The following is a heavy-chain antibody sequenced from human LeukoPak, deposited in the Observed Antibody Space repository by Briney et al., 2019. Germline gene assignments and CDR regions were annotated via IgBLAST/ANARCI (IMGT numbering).Heavy chain of an antibody. D-gene: IGHD5-12*01. V-gene: IGHV1-69*06. Sequence: SVKVSCKASGGSLSSYAINWVRQAPGQGLEWMGGITPIFGSTNFAQKFQGRVTITADKSTSTAYMELSSVRSEDTAVYYCARARGVLSGYGYYYYMDVWGKGTTVTISS. CDR3: ARARGVLSGYGYYYYMDV. J-gene: IGHJ6*03. CDR2: ITPIFGST. CDR1: GGSLSSYA.